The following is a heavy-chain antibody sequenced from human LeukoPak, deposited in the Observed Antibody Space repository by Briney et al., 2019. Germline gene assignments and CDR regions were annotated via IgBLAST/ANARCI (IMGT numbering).Heavy chain of an antibody. J-gene: IGHJ4*02. Sequence: GSLRLSCAASGFTFSSYAMSWVRQAPGKGLEWVSAISGSGGSTYYADSVKGRFTISRDNSKNMLYLQMNSLRAEDTAVYYCAKPSNIGPHYFDYWGQGTLVTVSS. CDR1: GFTFSSYA. CDR2: ISGSGGST. V-gene: IGHV3-23*01. CDR3: AKPSNIGPHYFDY. D-gene: IGHD3-16*01.